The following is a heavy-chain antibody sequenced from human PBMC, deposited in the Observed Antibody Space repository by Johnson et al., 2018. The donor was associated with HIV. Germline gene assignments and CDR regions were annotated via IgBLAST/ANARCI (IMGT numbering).Heavy chain of an antibody. J-gene: IGHJ3*02. Sequence: EVQLVESGGGLVQPGGSLRLSCAASGFTVSSNYMSWVRQAPGKGLEWVSVIYSGGSTYYADFVKGRFTISRDNAKNTLYLEMSGLRADDTAVYYCVRDDYSFHIWGRGTLVTVSS. CDR3: VRDDYSFHI. D-gene: IGHD4/OR15-4a*01. CDR2: IYSGGST. V-gene: IGHV3-66*01. CDR1: GFTVSSNY.